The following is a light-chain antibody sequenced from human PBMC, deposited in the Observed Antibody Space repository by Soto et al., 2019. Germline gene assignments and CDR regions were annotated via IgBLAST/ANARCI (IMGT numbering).Light chain of an antibody. CDR1: SSDVGGYNY. CDR2: DVS. CDR3: SSYTTSNTRQIV. V-gene: IGLV2-14*03. J-gene: IGLJ1*01. Sequence: QSALTQPASVSGSPGQSITISCTGTSSDVGGYNYVSWYQHHPGKAPKLMIYDVSNRPSGVSNRFSGSKSGNTASLTISGLQPEDEADYYCSSYTTSNTRQIVLGTGTKLTLL.